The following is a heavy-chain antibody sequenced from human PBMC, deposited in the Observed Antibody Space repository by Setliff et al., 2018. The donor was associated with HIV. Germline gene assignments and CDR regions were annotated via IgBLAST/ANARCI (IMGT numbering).Heavy chain of an antibody. CDR2: LHLSGDT. V-gene: IGHV4-61*02. CDR1: GDSINSGTYY. D-gene: IGHD3-10*01. J-gene: IGHJ6*01. CDR3: ARDNSYYYGSGSHYWYGMYV. Sequence: SETLSLTCTVSGDSINSGTYYWSWIRQPDGKGLEWIGRLHLSGDTNYNPSLTSRVTMSIDTSKNQFSLKLSSVTSADTAVYSCARDNSYYYGSGSHYWYGMYVWGQGTTVTVSS.